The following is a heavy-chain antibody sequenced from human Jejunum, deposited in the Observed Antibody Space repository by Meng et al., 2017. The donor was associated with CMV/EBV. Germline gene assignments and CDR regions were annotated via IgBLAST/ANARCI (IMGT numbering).Heavy chain of an antibody. CDR1: GGSVSSGSYY. V-gene: IGHV4-61*07. Sequence: GGSVSSGSYYWIWIRQPPGKGLEWIGYIYYSGSTRYNPSLKSRVTMSVDTSKNQFSLKLSSVTAADTAVYYCARRYPNYYYGMDVWGQGTTVTVSS. D-gene: IGHD2-15*01. J-gene: IGHJ6*02. CDR3: ARRYPNYYYGMDV. CDR2: IYYSGST.